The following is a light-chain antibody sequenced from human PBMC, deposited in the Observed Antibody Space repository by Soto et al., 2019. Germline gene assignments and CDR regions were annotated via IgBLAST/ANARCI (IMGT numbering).Light chain of an antibody. V-gene: IGLV1-44*01. CDR3: AAWDDSLNGPNYV. CDR1: SSNIGSNS. J-gene: IGLJ1*01. Sequence: QSVLTQPPSASGTPGQRVTISCSGSSSNIGSNSVNWYQQLPGAAPKLLIYSNDQRPSGVPDRFSGSQSGTSASLAISGLRSEDEAGYYCAAWDDSLNGPNYVFGTGTKV. CDR2: SND.